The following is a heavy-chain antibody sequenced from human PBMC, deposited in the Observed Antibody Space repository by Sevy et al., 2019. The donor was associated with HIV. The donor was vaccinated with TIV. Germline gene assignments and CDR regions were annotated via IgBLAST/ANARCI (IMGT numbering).Heavy chain of an antibody. V-gene: IGHV3-72*01. CDR2: IGNKADSYTT. CDR3: ATHAGIAAAGRVFDY. Sequence: GGSLRLSCAASGCTFSDHYMEWVRQAPGKGLEWVGRIGNKADSYTTEYAASVKGRFTISRDDSKNSLYLLMNSLKTEDTAVYYAATHAGIAAAGRVFDYWGQGTLVTVSS. D-gene: IGHD6-13*01. CDR1: GCTFSDHY. J-gene: IGHJ4*02.